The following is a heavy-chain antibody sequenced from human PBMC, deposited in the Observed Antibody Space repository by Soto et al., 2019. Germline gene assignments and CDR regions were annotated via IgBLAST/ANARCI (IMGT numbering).Heavy chain of an antibody. J-gene: IGHJ4*02. CDR1: CLSFIGYY. CDR3: AREKPYSSSWYHDY. D-gene: IGHD6-13*01. CDR2: INHSRST. V-gene: IGHV4-34*01. Sequence: PSATLSLTCAFNCLSFIGYYWSWILQPPGQGLERIGEINHSRSTNYNPSHKSRDTISEDTSKNQFSLKLSSVTAADTAVYYCAREKPYSSSWYHDYWGQG.